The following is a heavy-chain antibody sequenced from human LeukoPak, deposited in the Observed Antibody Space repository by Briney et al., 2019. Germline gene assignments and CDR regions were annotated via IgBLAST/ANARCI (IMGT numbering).Heavy chain of an antibody. D-gene: IGHD3-3*01. J-gene: IGHJ5*02. V-gene: IGHV1-69*01. Sequence: SVKVSCKASGGTSSSYAISWVRQAPGQGLEWMGGIIPIFGTANYAQKFQGRVTITADESTSTAYMELSSLRSEDTAVYYCARGQLPRWYYDFWSGSGGWFDPWGQGTLVTVSS. CDR2: IIPIFGTA. CDR1: GGTSSSYA. CDR3: ARGQLPRWYYDFWSGSGGWFDP.